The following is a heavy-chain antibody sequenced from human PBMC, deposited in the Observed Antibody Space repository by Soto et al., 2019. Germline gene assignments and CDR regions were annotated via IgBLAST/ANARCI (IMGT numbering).Heavy chain of an antibody. D-gene: IGHD2-2*01. V-gene: IGHV3-11*01. CDR2: ISNSGGIM. Sequence: LRLSCGASGFTFSDYYMSWIRQAPGKGLEWISYISNSGGIMYYADSVKGRFTVSRDNAKNSLYLQMNSLRAEDTAVYYCARDRTIQGYCTTTSCHGWFDSWGQGTLVTVSS. CDR3: ARDRTIQGYCTTTSCHGWFDS. CDR1: GFTFSDYY. J-gene: IGHJ5*01.